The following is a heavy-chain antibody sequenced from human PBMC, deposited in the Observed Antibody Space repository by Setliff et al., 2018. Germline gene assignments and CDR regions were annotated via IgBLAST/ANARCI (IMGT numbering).Heavy chain of an antibody. J-gene: IGHJ4*02. CDR2: IYYSGNT. Sequence: SETLSLTCTVSGGSISSYYWSWIRQPPGKGLEWIGSIYYSGNTNYNPSLKSRVTISVDTSKNHFSLKLSSVTAADTAVYYCASGGFGVYYFDYWGQGTLVTVSS. D-gene: IGHD2-8*01. CDR3: ASGGFGVYYFDY. CDR1: GGSISSYY. V-gene: IGHV4-59*01.